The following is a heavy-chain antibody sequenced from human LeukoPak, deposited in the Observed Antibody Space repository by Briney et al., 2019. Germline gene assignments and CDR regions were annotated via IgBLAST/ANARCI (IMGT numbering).Heavy chain of an antibody. V-gene: IGHV4-30-2*01. CDR3: ARAGGESQNFDY. D-gene: IGHD2-21*01. CDR1: GGSISSGGYS. CDR2: IYHSGST. J-gene: IGHJ4*02. Sequence: SQTLSLTCAVSGGSISSGGYSWSWIRQPPGKGLEWIGYIYHSGSTYYNPSLKSRVTISVDRSKNQFSLKLSSVTAADTAVYYCARAGGESQNFDYWGQGTLVTVSS.